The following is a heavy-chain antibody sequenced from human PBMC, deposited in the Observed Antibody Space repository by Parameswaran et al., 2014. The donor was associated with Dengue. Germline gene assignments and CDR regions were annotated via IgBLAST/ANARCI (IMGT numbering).Heavy chain of an antibody. V-gene: IGHV3-11*05. CDR3: ARDVMGSNYYYYMDV. J-gene: IGHJ6*03. Sequence: VRQMPRERGWSGFSYISSSSYTNYADSVKGRFTISRDNAKNSLYLQMNSLRAEDTAVYYCARDVMGSNYYYYMDVWGKGTTVTVSS. CDR2: ISSSSYT. D-gene: IGHD2-8*01.